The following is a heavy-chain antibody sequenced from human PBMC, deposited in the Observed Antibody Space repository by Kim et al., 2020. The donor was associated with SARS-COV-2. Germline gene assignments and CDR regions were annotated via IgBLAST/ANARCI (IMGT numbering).Heavy chain of an antibody. V-gene: IGHV3-30*18. CDR1: GFTFSSYG. CDR3: AKDLGSSSGWYGDYYYGMDV. CDR2: ISYDGSNK. D-gene: IGHD6-19*01. Sequence: GGSLRLSCAASGFTFSSYGMHWVRQAPGKGLEWVAVISYDGSNKYYADSVKGRFTISRDNSKNTLYLQMNSLRAEDTAVYYCAKDLGSSSGWYGDYYYGMDVWGQGTTVTVSS. J-gene: IGHJ6*02.